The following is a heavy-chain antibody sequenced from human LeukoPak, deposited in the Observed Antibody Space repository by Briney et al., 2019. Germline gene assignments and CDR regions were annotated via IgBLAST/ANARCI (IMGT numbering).Heavy chain of an antibody. D-gene: IGHD3-16*01. CDR1: GGSFSGYY. J-gene: IGHJ1*01. CDR2: INHSGST. CDR3: ARGALGPRLQH. V-gene: IGHV4-34*01. Sequence: SETLSLTCAVYGGSFSGYYWSWIRQPPGKGLEWIGEINHSGSTNYNPSLKSRVTISVDMSKNQFSLKLSSVTAADTAVYYCARGALGPRLQHWGQGTLVTVSA.